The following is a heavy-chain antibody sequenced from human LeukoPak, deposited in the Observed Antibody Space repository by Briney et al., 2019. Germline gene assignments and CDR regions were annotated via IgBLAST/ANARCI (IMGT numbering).Heavy chain of an antibody. CDR2: IYYSGST. J-gene: IGHJ3*02. D-gene: IGHD5-12*01. CDR1: GGSISSSSYY. CDR3: ASSKGLAGAFDI. V-gene: IGHV4-39*01. Sequence: SETLSLTCTVSGGSISSSSYYWGWIRQPPGKGLEWIGSIYYSGSTYYNPSLKSRVTISVDTSKNQFSLKLSSVTAADTAVYYCASSKGLAGAFDIWGQGTMVTVSS.